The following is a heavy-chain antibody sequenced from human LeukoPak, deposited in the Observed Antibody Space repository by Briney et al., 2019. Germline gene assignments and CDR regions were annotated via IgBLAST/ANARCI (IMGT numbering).Heavy chain of an antibody. D-gene: IGHD2-2*01. CDR1: GFTFSSYW. CDR3: ARGLGYCSSTSGYWWFDS. Sequence: GASLRLSCAASGFTFSSYWMHWVRQAPGKGLVWVSRINSDGSSTSYADSVKGRFTISRDNAKNTLYLQMNSLRAEDTAVDYCARGLGYCSSTSGYWWFDSWGQGTLVTVSS. CDR2: INSDGSST. V-gene: IGHV3-74*01. J-gene: IGHJ5*01.